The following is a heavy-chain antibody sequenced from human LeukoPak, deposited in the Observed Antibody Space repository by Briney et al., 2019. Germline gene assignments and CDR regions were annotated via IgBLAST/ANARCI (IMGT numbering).Heavy chain of an antibody. V-gene: IGHV4-38-2*02. J-gene: IGHJ5*02. Sequence: SETLSLTCTVSDYSISSGHYWGWIRQPPGKGLEWIGSFYQGGSTYYNSSLKSRVTISADTSKNQFSLKLTSVTAADTAVYYCARGARNDFWSGFNWFDPWGQGTLVTVSS. D-gene: IGHD3-3*01. CDR3: ARGARNDFWSGFNWFDP. CDR1: DYSISSGHY. CDR2: FYQGGST.